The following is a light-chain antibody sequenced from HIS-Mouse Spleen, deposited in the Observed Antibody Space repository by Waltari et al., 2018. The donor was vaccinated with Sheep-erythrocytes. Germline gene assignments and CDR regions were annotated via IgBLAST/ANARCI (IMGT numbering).Light chain of an antibody. CDR3: CSYAGSYTFWV. J-gene: IGLJ3*02. CDR2: DVS. Sequence: QSALTQPRSVSGSPGQSVTISCTGTSSAFGGYNYVSWYQQHPGKAPKLMIYDVSKRPSGVPDRFSGSKSGNTASLTISGLQAEDEADYYCCSYAGSYTFWVFGGGTKLTVL. V-gene: IGLV2-11*01. CDR1: SSAFGGYNY.